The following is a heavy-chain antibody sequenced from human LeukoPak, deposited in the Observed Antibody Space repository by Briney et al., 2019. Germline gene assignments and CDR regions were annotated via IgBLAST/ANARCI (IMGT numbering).Heavy chain of an antibody. CDR2: IRYDGSNK. Sequence: GGSLRLSCAASGITFSSYTMNWVRQAPGKGLEWVAFIRYDGSNKYYADSVKGRFTISRDNSKNTLYLQMNSLRAEDTAVYYCAKGAGDTAMAPFDYWGQGTLVTVSS. D-gene: IGHD5-18*01. J-gene: IGHJ4*02. CDR3: AKGAGDTAMAPFDY. CDR1: GITFSSYT. V-gene: IGHV3-30*02.